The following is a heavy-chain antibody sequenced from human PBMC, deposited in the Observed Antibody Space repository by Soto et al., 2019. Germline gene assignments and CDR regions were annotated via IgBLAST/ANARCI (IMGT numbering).Heavy chain of an antibody. Sequence: QVQLQESGPGLVKPSQTLSLTCTVSGGSISSGGYYWSWIRQHPGKGLEWIGYIYYRGSTYYNPSLKGRVTISVDTSKTQFSLKLSSVTAADTAVYYCARRNGGNFDYWGEGTLVTVSS. CDR1: GGSISSGGYY. CDR3: ARRNGGNFDY. J-gene: IGHJ4*02. CDR2: IYYRGST. D-gene: IGHD2-15*01. V-gene: IGHV4-31*03.